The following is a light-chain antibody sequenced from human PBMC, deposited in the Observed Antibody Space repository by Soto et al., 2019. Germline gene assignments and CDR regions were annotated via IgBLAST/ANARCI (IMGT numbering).Light chain of an antibody. CDR1: SSDVGGYNY. J-gene: IGLJ2*01. CDR3: SSYATSTTVL. V-gene: IGLV2-14*03. CDR2: DVS. Sequence: QSALTQPASVSRSPGQSITISCTGTSSDVGGYNYVSWYQQHPGRAPQLMIYDVSNRPSGVSNRFSGSRSGNTASLTISGLQAEDEADYYCSSYATSTTVLFGGGTKLTVL.